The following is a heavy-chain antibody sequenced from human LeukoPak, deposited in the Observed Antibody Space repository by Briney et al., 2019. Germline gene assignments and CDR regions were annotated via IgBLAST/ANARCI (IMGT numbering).Heavy chain of an antibody. CDR2: HSGIGGTT. CDR1: GLTYSKYA. CDR3: AKVQEMDTILPPFHY. V-gene: IGHV3-23*01. Sequence: PGGSLRLSCGAAGLTYSKYAMSWGRQAPGKGQKWVSAHSGIGGTTFYADSVKGRFTISRDNSKNTLYLQVNSVRAADTAIYYCAKVQEMDTILPPFHYWGQGTLVTVSS. J-gene: IGHJ4*02. D-gene: IGHD5-24*01.